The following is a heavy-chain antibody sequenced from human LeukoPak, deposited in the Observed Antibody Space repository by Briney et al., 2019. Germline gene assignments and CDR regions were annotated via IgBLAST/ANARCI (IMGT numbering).Heavy chain of an antibody. D-gene: IGHD7-27*01. J-gene: IGHJ6*03. V-gene: IGHV3-74*01. CDR2: INSDGSST. Sequence: GGSLRLSCAASGFTFSSYWMHWVRQAPGKGLVWVSRINSDGSSTSYAHSVKGRFTISRDNTKNTLYLQMNSLRAEDTAVYYCARSPANWGEYDYYMGVWGKGTTVTVSS. CDR3: ARSPANWGEYDYYMGV. CDR1: GFTFSSYW.